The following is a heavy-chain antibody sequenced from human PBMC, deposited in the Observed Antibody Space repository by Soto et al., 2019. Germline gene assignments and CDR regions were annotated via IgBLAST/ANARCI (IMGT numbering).Heavy chain of an antibody. CDR2: IYHSGST. Sequence: QVQLQESGPGLVKPSGTLSLTCAVSSGSISSSNWWSWVRQPPGKGLEWIGEIYHSGSTNYNPSLKSRVTISVDKSKNQFSLKLSSVTAADTAVYYCARGANEVATSAEDAFDIWGQGTMVTVSS. CDR1: SGSISSSNW. CDR3: ARGANEVATSAEDAFDI. V-gene: IGHV4-4*02. D-gene: IGHD5-12*01. J-gene: IGHJ3*02.